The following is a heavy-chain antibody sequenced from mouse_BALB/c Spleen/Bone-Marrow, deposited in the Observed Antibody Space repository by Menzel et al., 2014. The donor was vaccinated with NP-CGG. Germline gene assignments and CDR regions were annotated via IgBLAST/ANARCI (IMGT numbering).Heavy chain of an antibody. Sequence: QVQLQQSGPELVKPGASVKISCKASGYAFSSSWMNWVKQRPGQGLEWIGRIYPGDGDTNYNGKFKGKATLTADKSSSTAYMQLSSLTSVDSAVYFCARSDGYRTMDYWGQGNSDTVSS. CDR2: IYPGDGDT. D-gene: IGHD2-3*01. CDR1: GYAFSSSW. CDR3: ARSDGYRTMDY. J-gene: IGHJ4*01. V-gene: IGHV1-82*01.